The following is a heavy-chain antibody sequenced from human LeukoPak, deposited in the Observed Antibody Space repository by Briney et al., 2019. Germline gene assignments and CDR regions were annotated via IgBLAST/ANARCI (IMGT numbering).Heavy chain of an antibody. J-gene: IGHJ4*02. V-gene: IGHV3-7*01. Sequence: PGGSLRLSCAASGFTFTDDWMTWVRQAPGKGLEWVANIKQDGSVKYYVDSVKGRFTISRDNAQNSLYLQMNSLRAEDTAVYYCARDEPDYWGQGTLVTVSS. CDR2: IKQDGSVK. CDR3: ARDEPDY. CDR1: GFTFTDDW.